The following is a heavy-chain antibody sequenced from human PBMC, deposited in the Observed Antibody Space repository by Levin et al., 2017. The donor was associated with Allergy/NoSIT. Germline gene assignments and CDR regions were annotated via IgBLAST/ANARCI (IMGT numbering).Heavy chain of an antibody. D-gene: IGHD1-1*01. CDR3: ARDDIVELGTIFDY. CDR1: GFTFRAYS. V-gene: IGHV3-21*01. J-gene: IGHJ4*02. Sequence: GGSLRLSCAASGFTFRAYSMNWVRQAPGKGLEWVSSINSRGSNIYYADSVKGRFTISRDNDKNLLYLEMSSLRAEDTAVYYCARDDIVELGTIFDYWGQGTLVTVSS. CDR2: INSRGSNI.